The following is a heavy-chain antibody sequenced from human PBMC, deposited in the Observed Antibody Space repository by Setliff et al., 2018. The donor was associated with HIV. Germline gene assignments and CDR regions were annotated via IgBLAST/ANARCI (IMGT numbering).Heavy chain of an antibody. Sequence: VASVKVSCKASGGTFSNYAISWVRQAPGQGLEWMGGIIPIFGSINYAQKFQGRVTITTDESTSTAYMELSSLRSEDTAVYYCARVPNQELYFYGMDVWGQGTTVTVSS. J-gene: IGHJ6*02. CDR3: ARVPNQELYFYGMDV. CDR1: GGTFSNYA. CDR2: IIPIFGSI. D-gene: IGHD1-7*01. V-gene: IGHV1-69*05.